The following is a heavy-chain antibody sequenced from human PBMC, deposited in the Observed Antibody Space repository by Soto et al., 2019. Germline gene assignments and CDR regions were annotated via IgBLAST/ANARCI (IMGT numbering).Heavy chain of an antibody. V-gene: IGHV4-59*01. Sequence: SETLSLTCTVSGGSISSYYWSWIRQPPGKGLEWIGYIYYSGSTNYNPSLKSRVTISVDTSKNQFSLKLSSVTAADTAVYYCARQFSPGIAVAGGLDYWGQGTLVTVSS. CDR3: ARQFSPGIAVAGGLDY. CDR1: GGSISSYY. J-gene: IGHJ4*02. D-gene: IGHD6-19*01. CDR2: IYYSGST.